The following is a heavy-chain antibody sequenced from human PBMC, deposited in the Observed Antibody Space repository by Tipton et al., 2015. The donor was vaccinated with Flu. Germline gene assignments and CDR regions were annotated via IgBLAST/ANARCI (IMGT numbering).Heavy chain of an antibody. J-gene: IGHJ6*02. CDR2: IYYSGST. V-gene: IGHV4-31*03. CDR1: GGSISSGGAY. Sequence: TLSLTCTVSGGSISSGGAYWSWIRQHPGKGLEWIGCIYYSGSTYYNPSLMSRLTIVVDTSKNQFSLKLNSVTAADTAVYYCARDQGFGGGLTYDYYSLDVWGQGTTVTVSS. D-gene: IGHD3-10*01. CDR3: ARDQGFGGGLTYDYYSLDV.